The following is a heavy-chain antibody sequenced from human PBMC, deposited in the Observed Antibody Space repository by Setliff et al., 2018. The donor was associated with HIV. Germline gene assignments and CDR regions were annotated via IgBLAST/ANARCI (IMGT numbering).Heavy chain of an antibody. V-gene: IGHV4-39*01. CDR1: GGSISSTSYY. J-gene: IGHJ5*02. Sequence: TLSLTCTVSGGSISSTSYYWGWIRQPPGKGLEWIGNIYYSGGTDYHPSLKSRVTISVDTSKNQFSLKLGSVTAADTAVYYCARRGRDGVFIMFATGFDPWGQGALVTVPQ. D-gene: IGHD2-8*01. CDR3: ARRGRDGVFIMFATGFDP. CDR2: IYYSGGT.